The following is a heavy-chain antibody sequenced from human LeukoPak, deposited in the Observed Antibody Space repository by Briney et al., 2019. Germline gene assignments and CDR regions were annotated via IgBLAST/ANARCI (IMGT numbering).Heavy chain of an antibody. CDR3: ARIGRWPNNDFDY. D-gene: IGHD1-26*01. Sequence: ASVKVSCKAPGYTFTGYYMHWVRQAPGQGLEWMGWINPNSGGTNYAQKFQGRVTMTRDTSISTAYMELNRLTSDDTAVYYCARIGRWPNNDFDYWGQGTLVTVSS. J-gene: IGHJ4*02. CDR1: GYTFTGYY. V-gene: IGHV1-2*02. CDR2: INPNSGGT.